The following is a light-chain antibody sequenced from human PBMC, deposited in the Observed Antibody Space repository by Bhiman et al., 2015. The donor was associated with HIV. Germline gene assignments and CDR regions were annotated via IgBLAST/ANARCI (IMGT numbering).Light chain of an antibody. J-gene: IGLJ3*02. CDR3: NSRDSSDNIWV. Sequence: SSELTQDPAVSVALGQTVRITCQGDSLRSSYANWYQQKPGQAPVLVIYGKNNRPSGIPDRFSGSSSGNTASLTITGAQAEDEADYYCNSRDSSDNIWVLGGGTKLTVL. V-gene: IGLV3-19*01. CDR2: GKN. CDR1: SLRSSY.